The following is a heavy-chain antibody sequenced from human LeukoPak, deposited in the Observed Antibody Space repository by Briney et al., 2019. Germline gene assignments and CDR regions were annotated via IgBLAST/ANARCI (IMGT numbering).Heavy chain of an antibody. V-gene: IGHV3-7*01. CDR2: IKQDGSEK. J-gene: IGHJ6*03. CDR1: GLTFSRYW. CDR3: ASRYCTGVNCFAASYMCMDV. D-gene: IGHD2-8*02. Sequence: PGGSLRLSCAASGLTFSRYWMTWFRQAPGKGMEWVANIKQDGSEKYYVDSVKGRFTISRDNADRSLYLQMTSLRVEDTAVNFCASRYCTGVNCFAASYMCMDVWGKGTTVTVSS.